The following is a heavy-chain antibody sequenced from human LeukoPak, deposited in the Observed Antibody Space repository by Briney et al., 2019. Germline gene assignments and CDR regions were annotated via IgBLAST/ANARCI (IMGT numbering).Heavy chain of an antibody. CDR2: IYYSGST. J-gene: IGHJ4*02. Sequence: PSETLSLTCTASGGSISSSSYYWGWIRQPPGKGLEWIGTIYYSGSTYYNPSLKSRVSISVDTSKNQFSLRLTSVTATDTAVYYCARQGDGGRAFDYWGRGILVTVSS. CDR3: ARQGDGGRAFDY. D-gene: IGHD4-23*01. V-gene: IGHV4-39*01. CDR1: GGSISSSSYY.